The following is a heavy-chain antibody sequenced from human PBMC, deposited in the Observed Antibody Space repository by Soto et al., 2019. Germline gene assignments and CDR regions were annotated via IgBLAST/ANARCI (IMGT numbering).Heavy chain of an antibody. D-gene: IGHD3-22*01. Sequence: GGSLTLFCEASGFTFSSYGMHWVRQAPGKGLDWVAVIWYDGSNKYYADSVKGRFTISRDNSKNTLYLQMNSLRAEDTAVYYCARDRTYYYDSSGYYYYNWFDPWGQGTLVTVSS. CDR1: GFTFSSYG. V-gene: IGHV3-33*01. CDR2: IWYDGSNK. J-gene: IGHJ5*02. CDR3: ARDRTYYYDSSGYYYYNWFDP.